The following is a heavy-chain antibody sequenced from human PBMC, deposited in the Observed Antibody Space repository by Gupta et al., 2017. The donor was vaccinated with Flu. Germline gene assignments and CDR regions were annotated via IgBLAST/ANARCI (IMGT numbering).Heavy chain of an antibody. J-gene: IGHJ4*02. D-gene: IGHD2-2*01. Sequence: QVQLVESGGGVVQPGRSLRLSCEASRFTFGKYGLHWVRQAPGKALEWLAVISYDGTKEYYGDSVRGRFIVSRDNSKNTLYLQMDSRKSEDTAVYYCRVSSSQGFDDGGQGTLVTVSS. CDR3: RVSSSQGFDD. CDR2: ISYDGTKE. CDR1: RFTFGKYG. V-gene: IGHV3-30*03.